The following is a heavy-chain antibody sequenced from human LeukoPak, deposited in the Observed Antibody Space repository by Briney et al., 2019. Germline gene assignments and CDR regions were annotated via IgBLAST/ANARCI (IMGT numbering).Heavy chain of an antibody. CDR2: LYYMRGA. CDR3: ARVGRHYGSGSYADF. D-gene: IGHD3-10*01. Sequence: SETLSLTCTVSGGSISGYYWNWSRQPPGKGVEWIGNLYYMRGAWYKSSLKSRATISGDTSNNHFSLKLSSVTAADTAVYYCARVGRHYGSGSYADFWGQGTLVTVSS. J-gene: IGHJ4*02. V-gene: IGHV4-59*12. CDR1: GGSISGYY.